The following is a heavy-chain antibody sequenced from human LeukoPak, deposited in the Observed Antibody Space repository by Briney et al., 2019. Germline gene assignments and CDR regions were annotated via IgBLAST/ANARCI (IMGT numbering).Heavy chain of an antibody. CDR2: IIPIFGTA. Sequence: ASVKVSCKXSGGTFSSDAISWVRQAPGQGLEWMGRIIPIFGTANYAQKFQGRVTITTDESTSTAYMELSSLRSEDTAVYYCARFSTVTTRGGVFDYWGQGTLVTVSS. CDR1: GGTFSSDA. V-gene: IGHV1-69*05. CDR3: ARFSTVTTRGGVFDY. J-gene: IGHJ4*02. D-gene: IGHD4-17*01.